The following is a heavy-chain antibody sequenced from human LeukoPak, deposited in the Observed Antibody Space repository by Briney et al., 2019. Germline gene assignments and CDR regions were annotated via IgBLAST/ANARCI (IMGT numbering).Heavy chain of an antibody. V-gene: IGHV3-48*03. CDR2: ISSSGSTI. Sequence: PGGSLRLSCAASGFTFSSYEMNWVRQAPGKGLEWVSYISSSGSTIYYADSVKGRFTISRDNAKNSLYLQMNSLRAEDTAVYYCARVAETYYYDSSGSYFDYWGQGTLVTVSA. CDR1: GFTFSSYE. CDR3: ARVAETYYYDSSGSYFDY. D-gene: IGHD3-22*01. J-gene: IGHJ4*02.